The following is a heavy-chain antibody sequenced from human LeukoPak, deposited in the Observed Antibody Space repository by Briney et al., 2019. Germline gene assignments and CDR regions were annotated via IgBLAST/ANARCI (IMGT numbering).Heavy chain of an antibody. J-gene: IGHJ4*02. CDR3: ARGGGYSYGYDDY. V-gene: IGHV1-69*02. CDR1: GGTFSSYT. Sequence: SVKVSCKASGGTFSSYTISWVRQAPGQGLEWMGRIIPILGIANYAQKFQGRVTITADKSTSSAYMELSSLRSEDTAVYYCARGGGYSYGYDDYWGQGTLVTVSS. CDR2: IIPILGIA. D-gene: IGHD5-18*01.